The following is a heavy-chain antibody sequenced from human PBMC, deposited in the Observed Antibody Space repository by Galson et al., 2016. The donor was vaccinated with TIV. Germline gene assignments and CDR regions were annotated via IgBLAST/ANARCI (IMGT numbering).Heavy chain of an antibody. J-gene: IGHJ6*02. CDR3: ASDRNTALDTYHQYYGMDV. V-gene: IGHV1-69*13. CDR1: GGTFSTYV. CDR2: IIPLFGTI. Sequence: SVKVSCKASGGTFSTYVFNWVRLDPGQGLEWMGGIIPLFGTINYAQKFQGRVTITADESSTTVYMELNSLRSGDTAVYYCASDRNTALDTYHQYYGMDVWGQGTTVTVSS. D-gene: IGHD5-18*01.